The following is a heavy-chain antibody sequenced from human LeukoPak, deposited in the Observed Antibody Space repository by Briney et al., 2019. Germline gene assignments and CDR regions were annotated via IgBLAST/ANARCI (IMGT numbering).Heavy chain of an antibody. CDR1: GGSLNHYY. CDR3: ARLPGIAAV. CDR2: IDRLGRT. Sequence: PLETLSLTCAVYGGSLNHYYWSWIRQPPGKGLEWIGEIDRLGRTNYSPSLKNRVTISIDTSKNQFSLKLTSVTAADTAVYYCARLPGIAAVWGQGTLVIVSS. V-gene: IGHV4-34*01. J-gene: IGHJ1*01. D-gene: IGHD6-13*01.